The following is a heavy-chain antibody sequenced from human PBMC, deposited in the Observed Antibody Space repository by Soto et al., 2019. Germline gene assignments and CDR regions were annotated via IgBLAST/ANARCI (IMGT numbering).Heavy chain of an antibody. CDR2: IYHNGET. Sequence: QMQLQESGPGLVKPSETLSLICSVSGDSITAYYLSWLRQSPGKELEWIGYIYHNGETNYNPSLKRRGTISADTSKTQVSLRLSSGTAADTGVYYGARDKGGEFLKGSGMDGWGQGTTVIVSS. V-gene: IGHV4-59*01. CDR3: ARDKGGEFLKGSGMDG. D-gene: IGHD3-10*01. CDR1: GDSITAYY. J-gene: IGHJ6*02.